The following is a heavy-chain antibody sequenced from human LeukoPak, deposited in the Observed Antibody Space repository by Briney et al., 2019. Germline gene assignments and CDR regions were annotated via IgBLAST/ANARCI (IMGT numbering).Heavy chain of an antibody. D-gene: IGHD2-2*01. V-gene: IGHV7-4-1*02. CDR3: ARGSGYCSSTSCPPKAVDY. CDR2: INTNTGNP. CDR1: GYTFTRYA. Sequence: GASVKVSCKASGYTFTRYAMNWVRQAPGQGLEWMGWINTNTGNPTYAQGFPGRFVFSLDTSVSTAYLQISSLKAEDTAVYYCARGSGYCSSTSCPPKAVDYWGQGTLVTVSS. J-gene: IGHJ4*02.